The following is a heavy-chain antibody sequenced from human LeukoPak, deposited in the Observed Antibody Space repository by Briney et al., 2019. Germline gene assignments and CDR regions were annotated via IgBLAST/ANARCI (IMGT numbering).Heavy chain of an antibody. CDR3: ARGGEWSYDY. V-gene: IGHV4-4*07. D-gene: IGHD3-3*01. J-gene: IGHJ4*02. Sequence: PSETLSLTCTVSDGSINDYYWSWIRQPAGKGLEWIGRIYTTGSTNYNPSLKSRVTMSIDMSKNQFSLNLSSVTAADTAVYYCARGGEWSYDYWGQGTLVTVSS. CDR2: IYTTGST. CDR1: DGSINDYY.